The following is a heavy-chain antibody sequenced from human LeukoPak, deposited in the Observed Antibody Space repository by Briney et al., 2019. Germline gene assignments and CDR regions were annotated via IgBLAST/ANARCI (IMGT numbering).Heavy chain of an antibody. CDR3: AKLSPRYSYGHFDY. CDR1: GFTFSSYT. CDR2: ISGSGGST. D-gene: IGHD5-18*01. J-gene: IGHJ4*02. Sequence: GGSLRLSCAASGFTFSSYTMNWVRQAPGKGLEWVSAISGSGGSTYYADSVKGRFTISRDNSKNTLYLQMNSLRAEDTAVYYCAKLSPRYSYGHFDYWGQGTLVTVSS. V-gene: IGHV3-23*01.